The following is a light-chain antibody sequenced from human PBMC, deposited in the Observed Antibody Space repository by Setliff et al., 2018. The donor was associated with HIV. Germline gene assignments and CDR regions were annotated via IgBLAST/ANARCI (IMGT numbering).Light chain of an antibody. CDR3: CSYAGGDTWI. V-gene: IGLV2-23*02. Sequence: SALTQPASVSGSPGQSITISCIGSSSDIGTYNYVSWYQQHPGRAPKLLIYDVSRRPPGVSDRFSGSKSGNTASLTISGLQGEDEADYFCCSYAGGDTWIFGGGTKVTVL. J-gene: IGLJ2*01. CDR1: SSDIGTYNY. CDR2: DVS.